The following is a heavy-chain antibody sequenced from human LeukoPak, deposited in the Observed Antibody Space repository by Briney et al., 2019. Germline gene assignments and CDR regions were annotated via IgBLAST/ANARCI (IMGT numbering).Heavy chain of an antibody. J-gene: IGHJ4*02. D-gene: IGHD3-10*01. V-gene: IGHV3-48*02. Sequence: PGGSLRLSCAASAFTFSRYSMNGVRQAPGKGLEWVSYITTGSTAIYYADSVRGQFTISRDNAKNSLYLQMNSLRDDDTAVYYCEGDLQKFGQFILWGQGTLVTVSS. CDR3: EGDLQKFGQFIL. CDR2: ITTGSTAI. CDR1: AFTFSRYS.